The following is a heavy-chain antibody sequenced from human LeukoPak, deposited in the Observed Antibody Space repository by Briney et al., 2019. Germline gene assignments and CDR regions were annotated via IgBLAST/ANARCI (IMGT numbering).Heavy chain of an antibody. CDR3: AKPSYGDYQNWFDP. J-gene: IGHJ5*02. CDR2: ISSSSSYI. Sequence: PGGSLRPSCAASGFTFSSYSMNWVRQAPGKGLEWVSSISSSSSYIYYADSVKGRFTISRDNSKNTLYLQMNSLRAEDTAVYYCAKPSYGDYQNWFDPWGQGTLVTVSS. V-gene: IGHV3-21*01. CDR1: GFTFSSYS. D-gene: IGHD4-17*01.